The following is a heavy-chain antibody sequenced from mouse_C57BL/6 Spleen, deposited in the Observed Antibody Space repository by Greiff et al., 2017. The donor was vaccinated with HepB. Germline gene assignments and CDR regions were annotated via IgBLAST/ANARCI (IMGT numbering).Heavy chain of an antibody. D-gene: IGHD2-10*02. CDR1: GFSFTSYG. CDR2: IRSDGST. J-gene: IGHJ3*01. Sequence: VQLKESGPGLVAPSQCLSITCTVSGFSFTSYGVHWVRQPPGKGLEWLVVIRSDGSTTYNSALKYRLSISKDNSKSQVILKMNSLQTDDTDMYYCARHWSMVERAWFAYWGQGTLVTVSA. CDR3: ARHWSMVERAWFAY. V-gene: IGHV2-6-1*01.